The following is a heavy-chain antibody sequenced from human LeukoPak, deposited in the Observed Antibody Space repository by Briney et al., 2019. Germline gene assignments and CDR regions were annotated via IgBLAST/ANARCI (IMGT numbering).Heavy chain of an antibody. Sequence: GGSLRLSCAASGFTFSSYGMHWVRQAPGKGLEWVAFIRYDGSNKYYADSVKGRFTISRDNSKNTLYLQMNSLRAEDTAVYYCAKSVVPAAPYYMDVWGKGTTVTVSS. CDR1: GFTFSSYG. CDR3: AKSVVPAAPYYMDV. CDR2: IRYDGSNK. D-gene: IGHD2-2*01. J-gene: IGHJ6*03. V-gene: IGHV3-30*02.